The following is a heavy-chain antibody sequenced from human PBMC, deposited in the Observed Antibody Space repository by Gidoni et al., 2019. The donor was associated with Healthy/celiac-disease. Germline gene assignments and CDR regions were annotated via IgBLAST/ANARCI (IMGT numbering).Heavy chain of an antibody. CDR3: ASFFRYSSSPTLV. CDR1: GGSFSGDY. J-gene: IGHJ6*02. D-gene: IGHD6-6*01. Sequence: QVQLQQWGAGLLKPSETLSLTCAVYGGSFSGDYWSWIRQPPGKGLECIGEINHSGSTNYNPSLKSRVTISVDTSKNQFSLKLSSVTAADTAVYYCASFFRYSSSPTLVWGQGTTVTVSS. CDR2: INHSGST. V-gene: IGHV4-34*01.